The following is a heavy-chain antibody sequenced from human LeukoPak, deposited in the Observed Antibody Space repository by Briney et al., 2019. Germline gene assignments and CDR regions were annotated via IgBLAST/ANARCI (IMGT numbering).Heavy chain of an antibody. CDR2: ISSSSSYI. V-gene: IGHV3-21*01. D-gene: IGHD2-21*02. Sequence: PGGSLRLSCAASGFTFSNYGMNWVRQAPGKGLEWVSSISSSSSYIYYADSVKGRFTISRDNAKNSLYLQMNSLRAEDTAVYYCASEDAYCGGDCYPYWGQGTLVTVSS. CDR1: GFTFSNYG. J-gene: IGHJ4*02. CDR3: ASEDAYCGGDCYPY.